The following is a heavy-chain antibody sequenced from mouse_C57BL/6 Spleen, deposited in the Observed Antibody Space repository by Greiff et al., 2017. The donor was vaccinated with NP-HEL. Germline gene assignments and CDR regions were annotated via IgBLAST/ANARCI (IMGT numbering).Heavy chain of an antibody. CDR1: GYAFTNYL. V-gene: IGHV1-54*01. CDR3: ARGLYDGYSGFAY. CDR2: INPGSGGT. D-gene: IGHD2-3*01. Sequence: VQLQQSGAELVRPGTSVKVSCKASGYAFTNYLIEWVKQRPGQGLEWIGVINPGSGGTNYNEKFKGKATLTADKSSSTAYMQLSSLTSEDSAVYFCARGLYDGYSGFAYWGQGTLVTVSA. J-gene: IGHJ3*01.